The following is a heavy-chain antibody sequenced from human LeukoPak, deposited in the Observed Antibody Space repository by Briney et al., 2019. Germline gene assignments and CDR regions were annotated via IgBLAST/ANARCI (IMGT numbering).Heavy chain of an antibody. Sequence: SETLSLTCPGYGGSLSGYYWSWLRQPRGRGLEWIGEINHSGSTNYNPSLKSRVTISVDTSKNQVSLKLSSVTAADTAVYYCARGPPFGTGTTKDEYLQHWGQGTLVTVSS. J-gene: IGHJ1*01. CDR3: ARGPPFGTGTTKDEYLQH. CDR2: INHSGST. V-gene: IGHV4-34*01. D-gene: IGHD1-7*01. CDR1: GGSLSGYY.